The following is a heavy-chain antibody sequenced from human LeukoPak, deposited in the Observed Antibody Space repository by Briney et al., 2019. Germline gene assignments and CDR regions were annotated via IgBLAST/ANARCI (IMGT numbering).Heavy chain of an antibody. Sequence: SQTLSLTCAISGDXVSSNSAAWNWFRQSPLRGLEWLGRTYYRSKWNNDYAVSVKRRITINADTSKNQFSLHLNSVTPEDTAVYYCARGYGSGYEDIWGQGTMVTVSS. D-gene: IGHD5-12*01. V-gene: IGHV6-1*01. CDR1: GDXVSSNSAA. CDR2: TYYRSKWNN. CDR3: ARGYGSGYEDI. J-gene: IGHJ3*02.